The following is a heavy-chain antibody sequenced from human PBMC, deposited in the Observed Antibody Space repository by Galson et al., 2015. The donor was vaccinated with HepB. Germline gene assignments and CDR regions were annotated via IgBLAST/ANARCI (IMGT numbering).Heavy chain of an antibody. CDR3: ARDYSGWSRDY. CDR2: ISGGSDYI. CDR1: GFTFSTWS. V-gene: IGHV3-21*01. J-gene: IGHJ4*02. Sequence: SLRLSCAASGFTFSTWSMNWVRLAPGRGLEWVSSISGGSDYIYYADSVKGRFTISRDNAKNSLYLQMNSLRAEDTAVYYCARDYSGWSRDYWGQGTLVTVSS. D-gene: IGHD6-19*01.